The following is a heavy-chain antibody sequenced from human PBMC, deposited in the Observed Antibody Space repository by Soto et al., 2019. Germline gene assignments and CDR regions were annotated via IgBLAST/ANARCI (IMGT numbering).Heavy chain of an antibody. CDR3: AREYPFGGEIADDGLAY. J-gene: IGHJ4*02. V-gene: IGHV3-33*01. Sequence: QVQLVESGGGVVQPGRSLRLSCAASGFTFNNHGMHWVRQAPGKGLEWVAIVWYDGSNRYYADSVKGRFTISRDNSKNTLNLQINTLRAEDTAVYYCAREYPFGGEIADDGLAYWGQGTLFTFAS. CDR2: VWYDGSNR. CDR1: GFTFNNHG. D-gene: IGHD3-16*01.